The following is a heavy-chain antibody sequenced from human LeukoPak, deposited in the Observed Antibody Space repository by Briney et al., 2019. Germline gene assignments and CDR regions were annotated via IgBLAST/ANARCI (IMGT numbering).Heavy chain of an antibody. J-gene: IGHJ4*02. CDR1: GGSFSGYY. D-gene: IGHD6-13*01. CDR2: INHSGST. V-gene: IGHV4-34*01. Sequence: PSETLSLTCAVYGGSFSGYYWSWIRQPPGKGLEWIGEINHSGSTYHNPSFKSRLTMSVDTSKNQFSLKLSSATAADTAVYYCARGYSSSWNYFDYWGQGTLVTVSS. CDR3: ARGYSSSWNYFDY.